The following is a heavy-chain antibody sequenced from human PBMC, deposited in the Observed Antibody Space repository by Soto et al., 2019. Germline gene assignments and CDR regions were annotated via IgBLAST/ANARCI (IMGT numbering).Heavy chain of an antibody. CDR3: ARENDPYGFDL. CDR1: GYSFDSYA. Sequence: QVQLVRSGATQEKPGASVKVSCEAFGYSFDSYAYSWVRQAPGQGLEWMGRIGSGDTNYAQKLQGRVTMTTDTSTKTAYMELRSLRSDDTALYYCARENDPYGFDLWGQGTMVTVSS. V-gene: IGHV1-18*01. CDR2: IGSGDT. J-gene: IGHJ3*01.